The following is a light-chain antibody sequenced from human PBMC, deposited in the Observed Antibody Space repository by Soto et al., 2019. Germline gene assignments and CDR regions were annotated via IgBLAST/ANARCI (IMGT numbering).Light chain of an antibody. Sequence: EIVLTQSPGTLSLFPGERATLPCRASQNITNNYVAWYQHKPGQAPRLLIYGAFTRATGIPARFSGTGSGTEFTLTISSLQSEDFALYYCQQYNDWPLTFGQGTKVDIK. CDR2: GAF. CDR1: QNITNN. CDR3: QQYNDWPLT. V-gene: IGKV3-15*01. J-gene: IGKJ1*01.